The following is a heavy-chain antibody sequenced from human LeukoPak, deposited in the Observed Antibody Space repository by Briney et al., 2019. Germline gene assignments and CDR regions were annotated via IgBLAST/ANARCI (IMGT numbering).Heavy chain of an antibody. CDR3: ARGSSGWYYWFDP. D-gene: IGHD6-19*01. CDR1: GVSISSYY. Sequence: SETLSLTCTVSGVSISSYYWSWLRQPPGKGLEWIGYIYYSGSTNYNPSLKSRVTISVDTSKNQFSLKLSSVTAADTAVYYCARGSSGWYYWFDPWGQGTLVTVSS. V-gene: IGHV4-59*01. J-gene: IGHJ5*02. CDR2: IYYSGST.